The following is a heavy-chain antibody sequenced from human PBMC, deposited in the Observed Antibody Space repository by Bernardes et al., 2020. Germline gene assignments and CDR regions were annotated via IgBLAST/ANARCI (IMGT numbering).Heavy chain of an antibody. CDR2: ISGSGGST. CDR1: GFTFDTYA. Sequence: GGSLRLSCGASGFTFDTYAMSWVPRAPGKGPEWVSTISGSGGSTYYADSVKGRFAISRDNSKNTLFLQMSSLRADDTAVYYCAKDRCNSTSCYIRYFDLWGRGTLVTVSS. D-gene: IGHD2-2*02. V-gene: IGHV3-23*01. J-gene: IGHJ2*01. CDR3: AKDRCNSTSCYIRYFDL.